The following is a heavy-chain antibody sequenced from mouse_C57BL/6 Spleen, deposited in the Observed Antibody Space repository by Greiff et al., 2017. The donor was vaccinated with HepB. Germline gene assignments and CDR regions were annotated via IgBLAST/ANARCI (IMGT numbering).Heavy chain of an antibody. V-gene: IGHV1-55*01. CDR3: ARTYSTGKGPFAY. D-gene: IGHD4-1*01. CDR2: IYPGSGST. CDR1: GYTFTSYW. Sequence: QVQLKQPGAELVKPGASVKMSCKASGYTFTSYWITWVKQRPGQGLEWIGDIYPGSGSTNYNEKFKSKATLTVDTSSSTAYMQLSSLTSEDSAVYYCARTYSTGKGPFAYWGQGTLVTVSA. J-gene: IGHJ3*01.